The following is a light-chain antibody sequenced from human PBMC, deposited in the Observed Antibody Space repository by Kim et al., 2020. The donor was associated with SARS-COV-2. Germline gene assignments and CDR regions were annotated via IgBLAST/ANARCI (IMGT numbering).Light chain of an antibody. Sequence: GQRVTISCSGSSSNIGNNFVSWYQQLPGTAPKLLIYDNNQRPSGIPDRFSGSKSGTSATLAITGLQTGDEADYYCGSWDSSLSAAVFGTGTKVTVL. CDR2: DNN. J-gene: IGLJ1*01. CDR1: SSNIGNNF. V-gene: IGLV1-51*01. CDR3: GSWDSSLSAAV.